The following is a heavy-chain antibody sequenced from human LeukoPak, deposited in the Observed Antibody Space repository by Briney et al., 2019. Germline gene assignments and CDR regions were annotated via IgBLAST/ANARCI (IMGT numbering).Heavy chain of an antibody. CDR2: MNPNSGNT. J-gene: IGHJ6*03. V-gene: IGHV1-8*01. CDR1: GYTFTSYD. Sequence: ASVKVSCKASGYTFTSYDINWVRQPTGQGLEWMGWMNPNSGNTGYAQKFQGRVTMTRNTSISTAYMELSSLRSEDTAVYYCARVHHVTSYDYMDVWGEGTTVTISS. D-gene: IGHD2/OR15-2a*01. CDR3: ARVHHVTSYDYMDV.